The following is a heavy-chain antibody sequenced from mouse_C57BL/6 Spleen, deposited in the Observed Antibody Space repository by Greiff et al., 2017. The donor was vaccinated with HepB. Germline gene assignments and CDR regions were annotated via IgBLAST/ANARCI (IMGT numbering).Heavy chain of an antibody. V-gene: IGHV1-69*01. CDR3: ARGIISAQATYFDY. CDR1: GYTFTSYW. J-gene: IGHJ2*01. CDR2: IDPSDSYT. D-gene: IGHD3-2*02. Sequence: VQLQQPGAELVMPGASVKLSCKASGYTFTSYWMHWVKQRPGQGLEWIGEIDPSDSYTNYNQKFKGKSTLTVDKSSSTAYMQLSSLTSEDSAVYYGARGIISAQATYFDYWGQGTTLTVSS.